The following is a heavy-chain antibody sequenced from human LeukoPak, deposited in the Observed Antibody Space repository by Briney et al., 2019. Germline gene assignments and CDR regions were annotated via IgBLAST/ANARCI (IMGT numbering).Heavy chain of an antibody. V-gene: IGHV3-23*01. J-gene: IGHJ4*02. CDR2: ISGSGSA. CDR1: GSTLSSYA. CDR3: AKRGAEVGATVAPGDY. D-gene: IGHD1-26*01. Sequence: GGSLRLSCAASGSTLSSYAMNWVRQAPGKGLEWVSAISGSGSAYYADSVKGRFTISRDNSKNTLYLQMNSLRAEDTAVYYCAKRGAEVGATVAPGDYWGQGTLLTVSS.